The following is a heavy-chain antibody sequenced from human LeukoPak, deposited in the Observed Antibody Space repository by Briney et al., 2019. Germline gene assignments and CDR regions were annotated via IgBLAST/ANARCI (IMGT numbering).Heavy chain of an antibody. CDR3: ARPYYDFWSGSVDY. V-gene: IGHV3-11*01. Sequence: GGSLRLSCAASGFTFSDYYMIWIRQAPGKGLEWVSYISSSGSTIYYADSVKGRFTISRDNAKNSLYLQMNSLRAEDTAVYYCARPYYDFWSGSVDYWGQGTLVTVSS. D-gene: IGHD3-3*01. CDR1: GFTFSDYY. CDR2: ISSSGSTI. J-gene: IGHJ4*02.